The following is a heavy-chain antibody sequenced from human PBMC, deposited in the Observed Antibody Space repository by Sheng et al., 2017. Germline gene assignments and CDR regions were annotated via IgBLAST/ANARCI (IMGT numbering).Heavy chain of an antibody. CDR1: GGSISSSNYY. D-gene: IGHD6-6*01. V-gene: IGHV4-39*07. CDR2: IYYNGGT. CDR3: ARELRGTSSTSSGAY. Sequence: QLQLQESGPGLVKPSETLSLTCTVSGGSISSSNYYWGWIRQPPGKGLEWIGTIYYNGGTQYNPSLRSRVTLSVDTSKNQFSLKLTSMTAADTALYYCARELRGTSSTSSGAYWGQGTLVTRLL. J-gene: IGHJ4*02.